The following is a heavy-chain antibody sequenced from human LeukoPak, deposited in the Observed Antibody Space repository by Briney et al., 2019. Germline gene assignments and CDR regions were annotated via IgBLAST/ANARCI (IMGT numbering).Heavy chain of an antibody. CDR3: ARDRGSYGAFDI. D-gene: IGHD1-26*01. V-gene: IGHV3-21*01. CDR2: ISTSNNYI. Sequence: GGSLRLSCVVSGFTFSSYNMNWVRQAPGKGLEWVSSISTSNNYIYYADSVTGRFTISRDNAKNSLYLQMNSLRAEDTAVYYCARDRGSYGAFDIWGQGTMVTVSS. J-gene: IGHJ3*02. CDR1: GFTFSSYN.